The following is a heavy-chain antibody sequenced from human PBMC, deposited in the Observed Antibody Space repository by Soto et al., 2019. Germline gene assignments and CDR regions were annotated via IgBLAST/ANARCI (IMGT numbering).Heavy chain of an antibody. D-gene: IGHD2-15*01. Sequence: QVQLQESGPGLVKPSGTLSLTCAVSSGSISSSNWWSWVRQPPGKGLEWIGEIYHSGSTDYNPSLKPRVTTSVDKSKNQFSLKLSAVTAADTAVYYCARVYCSGGSCYPRYYYYMDVWGKGTTVTVSS. J-gene: IGHJ6*03. CDR1: SGSISSSNW. V-gene: IGHV4-4*02. CDR3: ARVYCSGGSCYPRYYYYMDV. CDR2: IYHSGST.